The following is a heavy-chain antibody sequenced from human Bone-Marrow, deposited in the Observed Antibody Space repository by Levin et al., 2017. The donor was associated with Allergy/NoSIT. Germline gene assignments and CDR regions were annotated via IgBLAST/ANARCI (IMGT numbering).Heavy chain of an antibody. CDR2: ISAYSGNT. Sequence: ASVKVSCKASGYTFTSYGISWVRQAPGQGLEWMGWISAYSGNTNYAQKLQGRVTMTTDTSTSTAYMELRSLRSDDTAMYYCARDCSSTSCYAGPWGQGTLVTVSS. D-gene: IGHD2-2*01. CDR1: GYTFTSYG. V-gene: IGHV1-18*01. J-gene: IGHJ4*02. CDR3: ARDCSSTSCYAGP.